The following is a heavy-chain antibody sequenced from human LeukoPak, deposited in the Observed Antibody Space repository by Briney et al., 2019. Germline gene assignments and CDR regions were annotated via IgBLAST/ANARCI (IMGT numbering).Heavy chain of an antibody. D-gene: IGHD2-15*01. CDR2: ISSDGSIK. CDR1: KFTFSHYG. CDR3: AKARGYDWFDP. V-gene: IGHV3-30*18. Sequence: PGGSLRLSCTASKFTFSHYGMQWVRQAPGKGLEWVAVISSDGSIKVYADSVKGRFTLSRDNSINTVDLQMNSLRAEDTAVYYCAKARGYDWFDPWGQGTLVTVSS. J-gene: IGHJ5*02.